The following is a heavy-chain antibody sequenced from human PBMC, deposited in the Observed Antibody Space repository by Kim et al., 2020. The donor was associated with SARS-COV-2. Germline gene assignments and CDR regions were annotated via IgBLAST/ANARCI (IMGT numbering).Heavy chain of an antibody. CDR1: GYTLTSYG. D-gene: IGHD6-13*01. CDR2: ISGYNGNT. J-gene: IGHJ4*02. CDR3: AREGAYTGSWYPDY. V-gene: IGHV1-18*01. Sequence: ASVKVSCKASGYTLTSYGISWVRQAPGQGLEWMGWISGYNGNTNYAQKFQGRVTMTTDTSTSTAYMELRSLRSDDTAVYYCAREGAYTGSWYPDYWGQGTLVTVSS.